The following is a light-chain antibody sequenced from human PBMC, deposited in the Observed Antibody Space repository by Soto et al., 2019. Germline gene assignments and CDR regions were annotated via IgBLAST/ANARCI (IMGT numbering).Light chain of an antibody. J-gene: IGLJ1*01. V-gene: IGLV2-14*01. CDR3: SSYTSSSTRV. Sequence: QSVLTQPASVSGSPGQSITISCTGTSSDVGGYNYVSWYQQHPGKAPKLMIYEVSNRPSGVSNRFSGSKSGNTASLSNSRLQAEDEADYYCSSYTSSSTRVFGTGTKVTVL. CDR2: EVS. CDR1: SSDVGGYNY.